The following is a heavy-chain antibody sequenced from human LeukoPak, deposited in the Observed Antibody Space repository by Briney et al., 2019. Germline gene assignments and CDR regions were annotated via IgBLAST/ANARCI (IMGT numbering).Heavy chain of an antibody. Sequence: GGSLRLSCAASGFTVSNNYMKWVRQAPGKGLEWVSLIYSGGTTKYADSVKGRFTISRDNSKNTLYLQMNSLRVEDTAMYYCARDPPGIAASGTGGWGQGTLVTVSS. CDR3: ARDPPGIAASGTGG. V-gene: IGHV3-53*01. J-gene: IGHJ4*02. CDR2: IYSGGTT. CDR1: GFTVSNNY. D-gene: IGHD6-13*01.